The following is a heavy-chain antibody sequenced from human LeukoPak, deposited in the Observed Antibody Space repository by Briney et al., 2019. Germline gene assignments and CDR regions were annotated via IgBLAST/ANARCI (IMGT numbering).Heavy chain of an antibody. Sequence: GGSLRLSCAASGFTFSSYAMSWVRQAPGKGLEWVSAISGSGGSTYYADSVKGRFTISRDNSKNTLYLQMNSLRAEDTAVYYCAKGQLQHPRGRLYYYYMDVWGKGTTVTVSS. CDR1: GFTFSSYA. CDR2: ISGSGGST. D-gene: IGHD6-13*01. J-gene: IGHJ6*03. V-gene: IGHV3-23*01. CDR3: AKGQLQHPRGRLYYYYMDV.